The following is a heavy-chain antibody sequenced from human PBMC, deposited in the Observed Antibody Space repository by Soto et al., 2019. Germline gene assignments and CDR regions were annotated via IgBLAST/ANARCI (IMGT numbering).Heavy chain of an antibody. V-gene: IGHV3-33*01. J-gene: IGHJ4*02. CDR2: IWDDGSNK. CDR1: GFTFSSYG. CDR3: ARVTGSGTAEVGFDY. Sequence: QVQLVESGGDVVQPGMSLRLSCAASGFTFSSYGMHWVRQAPGKGLEWVAVIWDDGSNKYYTDSVKGRFTISRDDSRNTLYLQMNSLRGEDTAVYYCARVTGSGTAEVGFDYWGQGTLVTVSS. D-gene: IGHD3-10*01.